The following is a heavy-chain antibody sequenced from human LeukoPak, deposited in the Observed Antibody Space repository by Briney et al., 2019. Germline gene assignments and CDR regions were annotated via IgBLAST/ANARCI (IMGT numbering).Heavy chain of an antibody. J-gene: IGHJ5*02. CDR3: ARQTYDYGSDPEGWFDP. CDR1: GYSFTNYW. D-gene: IGHD3-10*01. V-gene: IGHV5-51*01. Sequence: GESLKISCKGSGYSFTNYWIAWVRQMPGEGLEWMGIIYPGDSDATYSPSFQGQVTISADKSISTAYLQWSSLKASDTAIYFCARQTYDYGSDPEGWFDPWGQGTLVTVSS. CDR2: IYPGDSDA.